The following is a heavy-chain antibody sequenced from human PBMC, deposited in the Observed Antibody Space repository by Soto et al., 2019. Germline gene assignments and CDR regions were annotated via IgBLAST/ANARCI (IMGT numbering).Heavy chain of an antibody. V-gene: IGHV1-18*01. CDR3: ARDKRVVVPAAYNWFDP. CDR1: GYTFTSYG. CDR2: ISAYNGNT. Sequence: QVQLVQSGAEVKKPGASVKVSCKASGYTFTSYGISWVRQAPGQGLEWMGWISAYNGNTNYAQKLQGRVTMPTDTSTSTAYMELRSLRSDDTAVYYCARDKRVVVPAAYNWFDPWGQGTLVTVSS. D-gene: IGHD2-2*01. J-gene: IGHJ5*02.